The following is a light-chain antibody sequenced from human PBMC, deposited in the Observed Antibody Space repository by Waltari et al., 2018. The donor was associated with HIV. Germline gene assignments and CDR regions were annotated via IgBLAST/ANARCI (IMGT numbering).Light chain of an antibody. CDR1: TPNIGSNY. CDR3: VAWDDSLRGVL. CDR2: RNN. Sequence: SVLTQPPSASGTPGQRVTISCSGSTPNIGSNYVFCYQHSPGTAPKHLIHRNNQRPSGVPDRFSGSTSGTSASLAISGLRSEDEADYYCVAWDDSLRGVLFGGGTKVAVL. V-gene: IGLV1-47*01. J-gene: IGLJ2*01.